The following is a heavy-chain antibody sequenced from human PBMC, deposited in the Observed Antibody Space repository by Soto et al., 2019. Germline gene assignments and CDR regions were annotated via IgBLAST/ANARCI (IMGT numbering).Heavy chain of an antibody. D-gene: IGHD1-1*01. J-gene: IGHJ4*02. V-gene: IGHV3-7*03. CDR2: IKQDGSEK. Sequence: GGSLRLSCAASGFTFNIYGMHWVRQAPDKGLEWVANIKQDGSEKYYVDSVKGRFTISRDNAKNSLYLQMNSLRAEDTAVYYCAKGPQGLEPGHWGQGTLVTV. CDR1: GFTFNIYG. CDR3: AKGPQGLEPGH.